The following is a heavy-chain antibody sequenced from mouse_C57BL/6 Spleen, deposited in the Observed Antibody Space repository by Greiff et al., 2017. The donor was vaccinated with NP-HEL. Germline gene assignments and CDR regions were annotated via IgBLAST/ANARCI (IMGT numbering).Heavy chain of an antibody. V-gene: IGHV1-72*01. CDR2: IDPNSGGT. Sequence: QVQLQQSGAELVKPGASVKLSCKASGYTFTSFWMHWVKQRPGRGLEWIGRIDPNSGGTKYNEKFNSKATLTVYKPSSTAYMQLSSLTSEDSAVYNCARGEDDYYYFDYWGQGTTRTVSS. CDR1: GYTFTSFW. CDR3: ARGEDDYYYFDY. D-gene: IGHD2-4*01. J-gene: IGHJ2*01.